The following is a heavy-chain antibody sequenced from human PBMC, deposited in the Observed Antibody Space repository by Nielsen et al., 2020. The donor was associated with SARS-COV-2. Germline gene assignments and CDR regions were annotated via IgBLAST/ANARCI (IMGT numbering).Heavy chain of an antibody. CDR2: VSYDGEYQ. Sequence: GESLKISCAASGFTFSNYGMHWDRQAPGKGLEWVAIVSYDGEYQYYVDSVKGRFTISRDNSNNKVHLQMNSLRLDDTAVYYCARGPTGSHFDFGGRGTLVTVSS. CDR3: ARGPTGSHFDF. D-gene: IGHD1-1*01. V-gene: IGHV3-30*03. CDR1: GFTFSNYG. J-gene: IGHJ4*02.